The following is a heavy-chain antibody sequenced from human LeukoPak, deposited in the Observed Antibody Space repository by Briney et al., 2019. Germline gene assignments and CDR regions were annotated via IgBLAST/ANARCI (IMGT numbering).Heavy chain of an antibody. CDR2: IGPSHGST. V-gene: IGHV3-23*01. CDR1: GFIFNHYA. J-gene: IGHJ4*02. CDR3: AKEKTVRGVIPLHLDY. D-gene: IGHD3-10*01. Sequence: GGSLRLSCAASGFIFNHYAMSWVRQAPGKGLEWVSGIGPSHGSTYYADSVRGRFSISRDNSKNTLYLHMNNLRVEDSALYYCAKEKTVRGVIPLHLDYWGQGSLVTVSS.